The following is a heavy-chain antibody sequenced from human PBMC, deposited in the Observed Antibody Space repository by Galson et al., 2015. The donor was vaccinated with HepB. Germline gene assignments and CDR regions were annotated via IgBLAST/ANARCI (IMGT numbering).Heavy chain of an antibody. CDR1: GDSVSSNSAA. Sequence: CAISGDSVSSNSAAWNWIRQSPSRGLEWLGRTYYRSKWYNDYAVSVKSRITINPDTSKNQFSLQLNSVTPEDTAVYYCAREPRGVRGVIITSYAFDIWGQGTMVTVSS. J-gene: IGHJ3*02. V-gene: IGHV6-1*01. CDR2: TYYRSKWYN. D-gene: IGHD3-10*01. CDR3: AREPRGVRGVIITSYAFDI.